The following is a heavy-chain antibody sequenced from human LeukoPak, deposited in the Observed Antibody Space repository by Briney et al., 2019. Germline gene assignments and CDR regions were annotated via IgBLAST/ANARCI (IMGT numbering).Heavy chain of an antibody. Sequence: GGSLRLSCAASGFTFNNCWMSWLRQAPGKGLEWVSYISSSGGTMYYADSVRGRFTISRDNARNSLYLQMNSLRAEDTAVYYCARKYSSSWSGFDPWGQGTLVTVSS. CDR1: GFTFNNCW. CDR2: ISSSGGTM. D-gene: IGHD6-13*01. J-gene: IGHJ5*02. CDR3: ARKYSSSWSGFDP. V-gene: IGHV3-48*03.